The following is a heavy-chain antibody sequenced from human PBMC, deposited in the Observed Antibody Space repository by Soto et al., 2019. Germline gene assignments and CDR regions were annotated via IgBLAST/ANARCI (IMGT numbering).Heavy chain of an antibody. D-gene: IGHD3-10*01. J-gene: IGHJ4*02. CDR2: IHYSASP. V-gene: IGHV4-31*03. CDR1: GGSVTTTSYY. Sequence: QVHLQESGPGLVKPSQTLSLTCTVSGGSVTTTSYYWSWIRQHPEKGLEWIGHIHYSASPYYNPSLQSRVTISVDTSKNQLSLELKSVTAADTAVYYCARGDNGNKVDFWGQGTLVTVSS. CDR3: ARGDNGNKVDF.